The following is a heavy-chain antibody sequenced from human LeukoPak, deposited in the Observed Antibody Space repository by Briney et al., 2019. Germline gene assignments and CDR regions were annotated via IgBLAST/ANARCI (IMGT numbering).Heavy chain of an antibody. J-gene: IGHJ4*02. CDR1: GFTFSSYA. CDR2: ISYDGSNK. CDR3: ATQEVGANADFDY. V-gene: IGHV3-30-3*01. Sequence: GGSLRLSCAASGFTFSSYAMHWVRQAPGKGLEWVAVISYDGSNKYYADSVKGRLTISRDNSKNTLYLQMNSLRAEDTAVYYCATQEVGANADFDYWGQGTLVTVSS. D-gene: IGHD1-26*01.